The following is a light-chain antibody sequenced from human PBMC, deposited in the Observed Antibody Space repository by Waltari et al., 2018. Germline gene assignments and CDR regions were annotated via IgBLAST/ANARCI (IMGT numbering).Light chain of an antibody. Sequence: ELVLTQSTGTLSLSPGERATLSCRASQSIGSNYLTWYQQKPGQAPRLLTYGASSRATGIPDRFSGSGSGTDFTLTISRLEPEDFAVYYCQQSGSSPPTFGPGTKVEIE. V-gene: IGKV3-20*01. CDR3: QQSGSSPPT. CDR2: GAS. CDR1: QSIGSNY. J-gene: IGKJ3*01.